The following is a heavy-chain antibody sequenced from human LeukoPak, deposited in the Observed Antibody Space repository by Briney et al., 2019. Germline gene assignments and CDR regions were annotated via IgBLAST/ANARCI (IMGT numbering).Heavy chain of an antibody. V-gene: IGHV3-7*01. CDR1: GFSFSSYW. CDR3: ARVEMVYAHYYYYYMDV. CDR2: IKQDGSEK. J-gene: IGHJ6*03. Sequence: GGSLRLSCAASGFSFSSYWMSWVREAPGKGLEWVANIKQDGSEKYYVDSVKGQFTISRDNAKNSLYLQMNSLRAEDTAVYYCARVEMVYAHYYYYYMDVWGKGTTVTVSS. D-gene: IGHD2-8*01.